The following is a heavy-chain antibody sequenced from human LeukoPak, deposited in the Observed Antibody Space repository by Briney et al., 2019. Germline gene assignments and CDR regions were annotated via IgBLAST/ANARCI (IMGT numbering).Heavy chain of an antibody. CDR3: ARICSSTSCYEGQEDY. D-gene: IGHD2-2*01. Sequence: PGGSLRLSCAASGFTFSSYWMSWVRQAPGKGLEWVANIKQDGSEKYYVDSVKGRFTISRDNSKNTLYLQMNSLRAEDTAVYYCARICSSTSCYEGQEDYWGQGTLVTVSS. V-gene: IGHV3-7*03. CDR1: GFTFSSYW. CDR2: IKQDGSEK. J-gene: IGHJ4*02.